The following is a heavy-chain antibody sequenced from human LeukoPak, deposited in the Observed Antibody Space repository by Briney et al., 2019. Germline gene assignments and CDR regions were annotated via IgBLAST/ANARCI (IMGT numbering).Heavy chain of an antibody. D-gene: IGHD6-13*01. CDR2: IYSSGST. CDR1: GGSISSYY. V-gene: IGHV4-4*07. J-gene: IGHJ4*02. CDR3: ARDSSSWRSFDC. Sequence: PSETLSLTCTVSGGSISSYYWSWIRQPAGKGLEWIGRIYSSGSTNYNPSLKSRVTMSVDTSKNQFSLKLTSVTAADTAIYYCARDSSSWRSFDCWGQGMLVTVSS.